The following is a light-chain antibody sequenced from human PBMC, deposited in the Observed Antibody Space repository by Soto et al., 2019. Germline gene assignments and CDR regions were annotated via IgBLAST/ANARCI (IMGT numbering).Light chain of an antibody. CDR3: SSYTRSRAYV. CDR1: SSDVGGYNY. V-gene: IGLV2-14*01. J-gene: IGLJ1*01. Sequence: QSALTQPASVSGSPGQSITISCTGTSSDVGGYNYVSWYQQQSGKAPKLMIHEVSNRPSGVSNRFSGSKSGNTASLTISGLQAEDEADYYCSSYTRSRAYVFGSGTKLTV. CDR2: EVS.